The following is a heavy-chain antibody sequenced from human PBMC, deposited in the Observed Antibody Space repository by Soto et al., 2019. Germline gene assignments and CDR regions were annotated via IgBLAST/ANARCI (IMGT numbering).Heavy chain of an antibody. D-gene: IGHD5-12*01. CDR2: ISASGGRT. V-gene: IGHV3-23*01. J-gene: IGHJ4*02. CDR1: GFTFSNYA. Sequence: GGSLRLSCAASGFTFSNYAMSWVRQAPGKGLEWVSSISASGGRTYYADSAKGRFTISVDTSKNQFSLRLTSVTAADTAIYYCVREAYIGYGHAIDHWGQGTLVTVSS. CDR3: VREAYIGYGHAIDH.